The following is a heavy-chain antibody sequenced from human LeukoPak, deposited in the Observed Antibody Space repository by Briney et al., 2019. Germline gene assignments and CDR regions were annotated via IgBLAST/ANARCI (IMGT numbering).Heavy chain of an antibody. J-gene: IGHJ4*02. V-gene: IGHV1-2*06. CDR1: GYTFTGYY. Sequence: GASVKVSCKASGYTFTGYYMHWGRQAPGQGLEWMGRINPNSGGTNYAQKFQGRVTMTRDTSISTAYMELSRLRSDDTAVYYCARAESEMYGGYVYWGQGTLVTVSS. D-gene: IGHD5-12*01. CDR2: INPNSGGT. CDR3: ARAESEMYGGYVY.